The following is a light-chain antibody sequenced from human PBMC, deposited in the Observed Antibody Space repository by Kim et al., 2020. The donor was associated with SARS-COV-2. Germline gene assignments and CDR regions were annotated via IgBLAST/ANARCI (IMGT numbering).Light chain of an antibody. Sequence: ASVKLIATLSSGDRSYAIAWHQQQPEQGRRYLMKLDSDGSHSKGDGIPDRFSGSSSGAERYLTISSLQSEDEADYYCQTWGTGSLVFGGGTQLTVL. CDR2: LDSDGSH. J-gene: IGLJ2*01. CDR1: SGDRSYA. CDR3: QTWGTGSLV. V-gene: IGLV4-69*01.